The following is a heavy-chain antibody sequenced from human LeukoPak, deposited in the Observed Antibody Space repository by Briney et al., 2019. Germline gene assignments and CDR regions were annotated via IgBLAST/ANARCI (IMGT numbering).Heavy chain of an antibody. J-gene: IGHJ4*02. CDR1: GFTFSSYS. CDR3: ASYSYDSSGYMVRY. Sequence: PGGSLRLSCAASGFTFSSYSMNWVRQAPGKGLEWVSSISSSRSYIYYADSVKGRFTISRDNAKNSLYLQMNSLRAEDTAVHYCASYSYDSSGYMVRYWGQGTLVTVSS. D-gene: IGHD3-22*01. CDR2: ISSSRSYI. V-gene: IGHV3-21*01.